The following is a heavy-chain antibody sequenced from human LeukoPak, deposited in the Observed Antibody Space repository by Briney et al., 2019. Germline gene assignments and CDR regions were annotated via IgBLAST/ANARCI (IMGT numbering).Heavy chain of an antibody. J-gene: IGHJ4*02. CDR3: AKGPTNWSGYPVGY. CDR1: GFTFSSYA. CDR2: ISGSGGST. D-gene: IGHD3-3*01. Sequence: PGGSLRLSCTASGFTFSSYAMSWVRQAPGKGLEWVSGISGSGGSTYYADSVKGRFTISRDNSKNTLYLQMNSLRAEDTAVYYCAKGPTNWSGYPVGYWGQGTLVTVSS. V-gene: IGHV3-23*01.